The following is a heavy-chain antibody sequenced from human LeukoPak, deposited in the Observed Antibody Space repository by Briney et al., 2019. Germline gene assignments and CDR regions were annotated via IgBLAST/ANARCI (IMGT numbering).Heavy chain of an antibody. D-gene: IGHD2-2*01. CDR1: GGTFSSYA. V-gene: IGHV1-69*13. J-gene: IGHJ6*02. CDR3: ARARVVPAAMQDYYYYGMDV. CDR2: TIPIFGTA. Sequence: SVKVSCKASGGTFSSYAISWVRQAPGQGLEWMGGTIPIFGTANYAQKFQGRVTITADESTSTAYMELSSLRSEDTAVYYCARARVVPAAMQDYYYYGMDVWGQGTTVTVSS.